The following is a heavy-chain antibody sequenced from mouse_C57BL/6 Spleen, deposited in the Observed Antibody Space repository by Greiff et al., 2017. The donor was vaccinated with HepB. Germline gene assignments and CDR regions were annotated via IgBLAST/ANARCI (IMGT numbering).Heavy chain of an antibody. J-gene: IGHJ4*01. CDR2: INPYNGGT. V-gene: IGHV1-19*01. Sequence: EVKLQESGPVLVKPGASVKMSCKASGYTFTDYYMNWVKQSHGKSLEWIGVINPYNGGTSYNQKFKGKATLTVDKSSSTAYMELNSLTSEDSAVYYCARESFYAMDYGGQGTSVTVSS. CDR3: ARESFYAMDY. CDR1: GYTFTDYY.